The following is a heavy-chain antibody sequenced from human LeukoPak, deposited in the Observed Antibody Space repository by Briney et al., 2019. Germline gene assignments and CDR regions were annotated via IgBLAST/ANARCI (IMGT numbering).Heavy chain of an antibody. Sequence: GGSLRLSCAASGFSFSNYWMTWVRQAPGRGLEWVANINQDGSERHYVDFAEGRFTISRDNGKNSLFLHMNSLSGDDTAVYYCGRDRTRNSVDYWGPGTLVTVSS. J-gene: IGHJ4*02. CDR3: GRDRTRNSVDY. D-gene: IGHD1-7*01. CDR2: INQDGSER. V-gene: IGHV3-7*01. CDR1: GFSFSNYW.